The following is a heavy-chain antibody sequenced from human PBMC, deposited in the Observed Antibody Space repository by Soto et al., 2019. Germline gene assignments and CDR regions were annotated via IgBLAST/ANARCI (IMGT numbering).Heavy chain of an antibody. J-gene: IGHJ4*02. Sequence: QVQLQESGPGLVKPSQTLSLTCSVSGDSISRYGFYWSWIRQRPGTGLEWIGYISYSGNPYFNPSLRSRATISIDPSKNQFSRRLRSVTAADTAVDYCATRGITLYHFASWGQGTLVTVSS. CDR2: ISYSGNP. V-gene: IGHV4-31*03. D-gene: IGHD3-10*01. CDR1: GDSISRYGFY. CDR3: ATRGITLYHFAS.